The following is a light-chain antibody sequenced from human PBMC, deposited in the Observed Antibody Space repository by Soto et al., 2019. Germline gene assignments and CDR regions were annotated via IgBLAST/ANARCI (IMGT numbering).Light chain of an antibody. CDR3: SSYSNTMANV. V-gene: IGLV2-14*03. CDR1: SSDVGGYNY. J-gene: IGLJ1*01. CDR2: DVS. Sequence: QSVLTQPASVSGSPGQSITISCTGTSSDVGGYNYVSWYLQHPGKAPKLMIYDVSNRPSGVSNRVSGSKSGNTASLTISGLQPEDEADYYCSSYSNTMANVFGTGTKVTVL.